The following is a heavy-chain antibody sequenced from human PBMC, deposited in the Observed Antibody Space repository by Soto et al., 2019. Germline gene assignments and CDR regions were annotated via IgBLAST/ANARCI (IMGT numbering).Heavy chain of an antibody. V-gene: IGHV4-59*11. J-gene: IGHJ4*02. CDR1: EGNITTHD. Sequence: SETLSHTWPVAEGNITTHDGSWIRQQPGKGLEWIGYIYYSGSTNYNPSLKSRVTISVDTSKNQFSLKLSSVTAADTAVYYCARVLKGRRFLIAAAEYYFDYWVQGTLVTV. CDR3: ARVLKGRRFLIAAAEYYFDY. D-gene: IGHD6-13*01. CDR2: IYYSGST.